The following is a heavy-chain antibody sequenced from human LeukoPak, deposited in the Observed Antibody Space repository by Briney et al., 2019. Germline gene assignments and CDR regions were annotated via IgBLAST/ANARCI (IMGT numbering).Heavy chain of an antibody. CDR1: GFTFSNAW. D-gene: IGHD2-21*01. V-gene: IGHV3-15*01. J-gene: IGHJ4*02. CDR2: IKSKTDGGTT. Sequence: GGSLRLSCAASGFTFSNAWMSWVRQAPGKGLEWVGRIKSKTDGGTTDYAAPVKGRFTISRDDSKNTLYLQMNSLKTEDTAVDYCTTDTYCGGDCYAYYFDYWGQGTLVTVSS. CDR3: TTDTYCGGDCYAYYFDY.